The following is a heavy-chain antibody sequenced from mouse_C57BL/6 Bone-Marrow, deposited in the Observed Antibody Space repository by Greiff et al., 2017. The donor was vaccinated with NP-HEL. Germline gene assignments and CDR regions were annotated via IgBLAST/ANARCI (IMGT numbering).Heavy chain of an antibody. CDR3: ARSGYFDV. J-gene: IGHJ1*03. CDR1: GYTFTSYW. CDR2: INPSSGYT. V-gene: IGHV1-7*01. Sequence: QVQLQQSGAELAKPGASVKLSCKASGYTFTSYWMHWVKQRPGQGLEWIGYINPSSGYTKYNQKFKDKATLTADTSSSTAYMQLSSLTYADSAVYYCARSGYFDVWGTGTTVTVSS.